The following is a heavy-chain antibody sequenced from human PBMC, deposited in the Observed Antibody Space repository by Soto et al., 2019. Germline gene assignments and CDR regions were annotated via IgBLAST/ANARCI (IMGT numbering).Heavy chain of an antibody. V-gene: IGHV3-30*18. CDR1: GFTFRSFG. CDR3: AKAVGQQLVLNSGMDV. Sequence: QVQLVESGGGGIQPRTSLSLSCGSSGFTFRSFGMYWVRQAPGKGLEWVEVVLYDGNHKYYADSVKGRFTVSRDNAKNMLYLQMNSLRGEDTAVYYCAKAVGQQLVLNSGMDVWGQGTTVTVSS. J-gene: IGHJ6*02. CDR2: VLYDGNHK. D-gene: IGHD6-13*01.